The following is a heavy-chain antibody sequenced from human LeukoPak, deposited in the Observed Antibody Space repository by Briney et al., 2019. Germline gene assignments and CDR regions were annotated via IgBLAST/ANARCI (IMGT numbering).Heavy chain of an antibody. CDR3: TREEYSGYDWPGWFDP. CDR1: GGSISSYY. D-gene: IGHD5-12*01. Sequence: SETLSLTCTVSGGSISSYYWSWIRQPPGKGLEWIGYIYHSGSTYYNPSLKSRVTISVDRSKNQFSLKLSSVTAADTAVYYCTREEYSGYDWPGWFDPWGQGTLVTVSS. CDR2: IYHSGST. V-gene: IGHV4-59*12. J-gene: IGHJ5*02.